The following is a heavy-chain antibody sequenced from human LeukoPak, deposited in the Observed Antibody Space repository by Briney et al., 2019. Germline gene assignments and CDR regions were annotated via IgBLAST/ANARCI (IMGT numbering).Heavy chain of an antibody. V-gene: IGHV1-2*02. J-gene: IGHJ4*02. Sequence: ASVKASCKASGYTFTGYYMHWVRQAPGQGLEWMGWINPNSGATNYAQNFQGRVTMTTDTSISTAYMELSSLRSDDTALYYCAREYNWLQLQGYFDFWGQGTQVTVSS. CDR1: GYTFTGYY. CDR2: INPNSGAT. CDR3: AREYNWLQLQGYFDF. D-gene: IGHD5-24*01.